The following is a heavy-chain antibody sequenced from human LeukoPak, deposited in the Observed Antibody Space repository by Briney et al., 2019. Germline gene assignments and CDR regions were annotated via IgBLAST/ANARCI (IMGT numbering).Heavy chain of an antibody. CDR1: GFTFSSYS. Sequence: PGGSLRLSCAASGFTFSSYSMNWVRQAPGKGLEWVSSISSSSSYICYADSVKGRFTISRDNAKNSLYLQMNSLRAEDTAVYYCALDPLVVPDDYYYGMDVWGKGTTVTVSS. CDR3: ALDPLVVPDDYYYGMDV. J-gene: IGHJ6*04. D-gene: IGHD2-2*01. CDR2: ISSSSSYI. V-gene: IGHV3-21*01.